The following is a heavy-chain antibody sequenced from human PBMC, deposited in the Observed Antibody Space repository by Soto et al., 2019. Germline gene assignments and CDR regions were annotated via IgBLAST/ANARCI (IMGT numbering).Heavy chain of an antibody. V-gene: IGHV5-51*01. CDR2: IYPGDSDT. D-gene: IGHD2-15*01. Sequence: GASMPSSCKGSGNNFTSYWIGLVRQMPGKGLEWMGIIYPGDSDTRYSPSFQGQVTISADKSISTAYLQWSSLKASDTAMYYCARSSYCSCGSGLYYVMDVWGQGSTVTVSS. CDR1: GNNFTSYW. CDR3: ARSSYCSCGSGLYYVMDV. J-gene: IGHJ6*02.